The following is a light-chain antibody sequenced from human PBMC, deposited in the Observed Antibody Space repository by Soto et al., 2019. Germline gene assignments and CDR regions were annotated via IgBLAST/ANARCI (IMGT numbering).Light chain of an antibody. Sequence: EVVLTQSPGTLSLSPGERATLSCSATQSLRSDLAWYQQKPGQAPSNLAWYQQKPGQAPRLLIYGASTSATGIPDRFIGSGSGTDFTLMISRLEPEDFAVYYGQQYAISPRTFGQGTRLEIK. CDR3: QQYAISPRT. CDR1: QSLRSDLAWYQQKPGQAPSN. V-gene: IGKV3-20*01. CDR2: GAS. J-gene: IGKJ5*01.